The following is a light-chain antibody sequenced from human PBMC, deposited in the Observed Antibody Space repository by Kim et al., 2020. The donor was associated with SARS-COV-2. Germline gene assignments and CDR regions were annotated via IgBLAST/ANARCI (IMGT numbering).Light chain of an antibody. CDR1: SSDIGGPNY. Sequence: QSALTQPASVPGSPGQSITVSCTGTSSDIGGPNYASWYQQLPGKAPKLILYDVTNRPSGVSDRFSGSKSGNTASLTISGLQPDDEADYYCSSYTSASTLVFGTGTKVTVL. CDR3: SSYTSASTLV. V-gene: IGLV2-14*03. J-gene: IGLJ1*01. CDR2: DVT.